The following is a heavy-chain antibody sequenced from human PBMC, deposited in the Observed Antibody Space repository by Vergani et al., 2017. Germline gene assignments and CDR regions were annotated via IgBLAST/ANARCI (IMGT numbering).Heavy chain of an antibody. D-gene: IGHD3-22*01. CDR2: IGTAGDT. V-gene: IGHV3-13*01. CDR1: GFTFSSYD. J-gene: IGHJ6*03. CDR3: ATDTSPDSLFYMDV. Sequence: EVQLVESGGGLVQPGGSLRLSCAASGFTFSSYDMHWVRQATGKGLEWVSAIGTAGDTYYPGSVKGRFTISRHNSKNTLYLQMNSLRAEDTAVYYCATDTSPDSLFYMDVWGKGTTVTVSS.